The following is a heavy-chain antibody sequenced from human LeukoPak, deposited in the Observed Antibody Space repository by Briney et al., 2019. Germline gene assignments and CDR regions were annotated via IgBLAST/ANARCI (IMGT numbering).Heavy chain of an antibody. CDR3: ARDAIVRDYSNSDY. D-gene: IGHD4-11*01. Sequence: APVKVSCKASGYTFTGYYIHWVRQPPGQGLKWMGWINPNSGGTNYAQKFQGRVTMTRDTSISTAYMELSRLTSDDTAVYYCARDAIVRDYSNSDYWGQGTLVTVSS. CDR2: INPNSGGT. CDR1: GYTFTGYY. V-gene: IGHV1-2*02. J-gene: IGHJ4*02.